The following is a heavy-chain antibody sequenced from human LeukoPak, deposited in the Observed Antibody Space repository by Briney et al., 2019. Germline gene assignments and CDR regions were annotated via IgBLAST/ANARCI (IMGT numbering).Heavy chain of an antibody. D-gene: IGHD1-26*01. J-gene: IGHJ6*03. CDR1: GFTFSSYG. CDR2: IRYDGSNK. V-gene: IGHV3-30*02. Sequence: GGSLRLSCAASGFTFSSYGIHWVRQAPGKGLEWVAFIRYDGSNKYYTDSVKGRFTISRDNSKNTLYLQMNSLRAEDTAVYYCAKGRGWEASYYYYYMDVWGKGTAVTVSS. CDR3: AKGRGWEASYYYYYMDV.